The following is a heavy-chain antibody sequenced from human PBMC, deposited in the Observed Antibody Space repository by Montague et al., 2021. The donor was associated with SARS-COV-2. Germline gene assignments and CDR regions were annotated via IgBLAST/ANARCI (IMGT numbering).Heavy chain of an antibody. CDR3: ARDVPYYCGSGSYTPFDY. D-gene: IGHD3-10*01. Sequence: SLRLSCAASGFTFSDYYMSWIRQAPGKGLEWVSYISSSTSYTNYADSVKGRFTISRDNAKNSLYLQMNSLRAEDTAVYYCARDVPYYCGSGSYTPFDYWGQGTLVTVSS. CDR1: GFTFSDYY. V-gene: IGHV3-11*05. CDR2: ISSSTSYT. J-gene: IGHJ4*02.